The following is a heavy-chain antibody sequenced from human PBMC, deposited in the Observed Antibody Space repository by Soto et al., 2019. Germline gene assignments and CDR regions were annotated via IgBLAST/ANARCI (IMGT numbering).Heavy chain of an antibody. CDR1: GGSISSGDYY. D-gene: IGHD4-17*01. V-gene: IGHV4-30-4*01. CDR2: IYYSGST. CDR3: ARVRGWNGDYVY. Sequence: QVQLQESGPGLVKPSQTLSLTCTVSGGSISSGDYYWSWIRQPPGKGLEWIGYIYYSGSTYYNPSLKRRVTISVDTSKKQFSLKLSSVTAADTAVYYCARVRGWNGDYVYWGQGTLVTVSS. J-gene: IGHJ4*02.